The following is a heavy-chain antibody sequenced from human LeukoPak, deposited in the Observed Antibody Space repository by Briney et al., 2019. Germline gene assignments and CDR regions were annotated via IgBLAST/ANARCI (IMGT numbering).Heavy chain of an antibody. CDR3: ARDPLLSGSYTIDY. D-gene: IGHD1-26*01. CDR2: IIPILGIA. J-gene: IGHJ4*02. Sequence: GASVKVSCKASGGTFSSYAISWVRQAPGQGLEWMGRIIPILGIANYVQKFQGRVTITADKSTSTAYMELSSLRSEDTAVYYCARDPLLSGSYTIDYWGQGTLVTVSS. V-gene: IGHV1-69*04. CDR1: GGTFSSYA.